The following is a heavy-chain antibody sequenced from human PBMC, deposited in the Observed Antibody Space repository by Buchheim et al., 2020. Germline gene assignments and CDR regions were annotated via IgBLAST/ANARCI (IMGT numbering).Heavy chain of an antibody. V-gene: IGHV4-59*02. CDR2: IYYSGGT. Sequence: QVQLQESGPGLVKPSETLSLTCTVSGGSVTSYYWSWIRQPPGKGLEWIAYIYYSGGTNYNPSLKSRVTISVDTSKNQLPLKLNSVTAADTAVYYCARGAIAGRGWFDPWGQGTL. D-gene: IGHD6-6*01. CDR1: GGSVTSYY. CDR3: ARGAIAGRGWFDP. J-gene: IGHJ5*02.